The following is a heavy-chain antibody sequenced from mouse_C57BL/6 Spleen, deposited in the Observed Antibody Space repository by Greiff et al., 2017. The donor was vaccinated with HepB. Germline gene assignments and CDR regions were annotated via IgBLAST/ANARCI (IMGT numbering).Heavy chain of an antibody. J-gene: IGHJ4*01. CDR3: ARETGDEDYAMDY. CDR2: IDPSDSYT. V-gene: IGHV1-59*01. Sequence: QVQLQQPGAELVRPGTSVKLSCKASGYTFTSYWMHWVKQRPGQGLEWIGVIDPSDSYTSYNQKFKGKATLTVDTSSSTAYMQLSSLTSEDSAVYYCARETGDEDYAMDYWGQGTSVTVSS. CDR1: GYTFTSYW.